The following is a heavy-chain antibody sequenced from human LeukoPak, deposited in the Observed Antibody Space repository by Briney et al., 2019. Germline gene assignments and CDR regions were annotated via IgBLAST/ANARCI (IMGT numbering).Heavy chain of an antibody. J-gene: IGHJ3*02. CDR3: VRSRRYDAFDI. Sequence: PSETLTLTCTVSGGSISSYYWSWIRQPPGKGLEWIGYIYYSGSTNYNPSLKSRVTISVDPSKNQFSLKLSSVTAADTAVYYCVRSRRYDAFDIWGQGTMVTVSS. V-gene: IGHV4-59*01. CDR2: IYYSGST. CDR1: GGSISSYY.